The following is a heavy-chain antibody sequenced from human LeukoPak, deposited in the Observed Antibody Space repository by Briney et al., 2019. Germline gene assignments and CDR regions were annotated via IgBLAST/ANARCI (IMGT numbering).Heavy chain of an antibody. D-gene: IGHD6-13*01. CDR1: GYTFTGYY. J-gene: IGHJ5*02. Sequence: ASVTVSCKASGYTFTGYYMHWVRQAPGQGLEWMGWINPNSGGTNYAQKFQGRVTMTRDTSISTAYMELSRLRSDDTAVYYCAREGIAAAGRPDGFDPWGQGTLVTVSS. CDR3: AREGIAAAGRPDGFDP. V-gene: IGHV1-2*02. CDR2: INPNSGGT.